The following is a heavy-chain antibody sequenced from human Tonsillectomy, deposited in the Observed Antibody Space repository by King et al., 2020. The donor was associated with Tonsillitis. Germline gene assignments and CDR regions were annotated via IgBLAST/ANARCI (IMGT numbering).Heavy chain of an antibody. CDR3: ARNVPGYYDSSGYYYYFDY. J-gene: IGHJ4*02. CDR1: VGTFSSYG. D-gene: IGHD3-22*01. Sequence: VQLVESGAEVKKPGSSVKVSCKASVGTFSSYGISWVRQAPGQGLEWMGRIIPMSNITNYAQKFQGRVTITADKSTSTAYMELSSLRSEDTAVYYCARNVPGYYDSSGYYYYFDYWGQGTLVTVSS. V-gene: IGHV1-69*09. CDR2: IIPMSNIT.